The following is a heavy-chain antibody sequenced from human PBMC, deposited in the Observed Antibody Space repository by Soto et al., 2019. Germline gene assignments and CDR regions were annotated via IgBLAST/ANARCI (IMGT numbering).Heavy chain of an antibody. CDR2: LSYDASNK. CDR1: GFTFSSYG. D-gene: IGHD2-15*01. Sequence: GGSLRLSCAASGFTFSSYGMHLVRQAPGKGLEWVAVLSYDASNKYYADSVKGRFTISRDNSKNTMYLQMNSMRAEDTAVYYCAKGVVAATTSGFDYWGQGTLVTVYS. CDR3: AKGVVAATTSGFDY. J-gene: IGHJ4*02. V-gene: IGHV3-30*18.